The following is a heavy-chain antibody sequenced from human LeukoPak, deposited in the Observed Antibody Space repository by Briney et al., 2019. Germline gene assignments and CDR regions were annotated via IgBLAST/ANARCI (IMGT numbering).Heavy chain of an antibody. V-gene: IGHV3-11*01. Sequence: GGSLRLSCEASGFTFSDYHMSWIRQAPGKGLEWVSYISSSGNTIYYADSVKGRFTISRDNAKNSLYLQMNSLRVEDTAVYYCAKGRGFRVWDPWDNWGQGTLITVSS. CDR1: GFTFSDYH. CDR3: AKGRGFRVWDPWDN. CDR2: ISSSGNTI. D-gene: IGHD3-16*01. J-gene: IGHJ4*02.